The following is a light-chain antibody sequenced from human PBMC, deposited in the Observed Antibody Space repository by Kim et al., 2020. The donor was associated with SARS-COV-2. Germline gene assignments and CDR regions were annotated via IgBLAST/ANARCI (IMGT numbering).Light chain of an antibody. V-gene: IGKV3-20*01. Sequence: PGERATLSCRASQSVSSSYLAWYQQKPGQAPRLLIYGASSRATGIPDRFSGSGPGTDFTLTISRLEPEDFAVYYCQQYGSSPPYTFGQGTKLEI. CDR2: GAS. CDR1: QSVSSSY. CDR3: QQYGSSPPYT. J-gene: IGKJ2*01.